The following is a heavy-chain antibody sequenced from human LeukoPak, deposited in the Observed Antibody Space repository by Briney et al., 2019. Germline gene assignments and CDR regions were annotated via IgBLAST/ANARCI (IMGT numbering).Heavy chain of an antibody. CDR3: ARDQRIAVAGNFDY. D-gene: IGHD6-19*01. CDR1: GFTFSSYA. J-gene: IGHJ4*02. CDR2: ISGSAGST. V-gene: IGHV3-23*01. Sequence: TGGSLRLSCAASGFTFSSYAMSWVRQAPGKGLEWVSTISGSAGSTYYADSVKGRFTISGDNSKNTLYLQMNSLRAEDTAVYYCARDQRIAVAGNFDYWGQGTLVTVSS.